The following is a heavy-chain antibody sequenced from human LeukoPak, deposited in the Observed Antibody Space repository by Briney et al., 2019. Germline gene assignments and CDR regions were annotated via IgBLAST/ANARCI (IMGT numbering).Heavy chain of an antibody. V-gene: IGHV3-23*01. J-gene: IGHJ4*02. D-gene: IGHD6-19*01. CDR3: AKNPGYSSGWYYFDY. CDR1: GFPFSSYA. CDR2: ISGSGITT. Sequence: LPGGSLRLSCAASGFPFSSYAMSWVRQAPGEGLEWVSGISGSGITTYYADSVKGRFTISRDKSKNTLYLQMNSLRAEDTAVYYCAKNPGYSSGWYYFDYWGQGTLVTVSS.